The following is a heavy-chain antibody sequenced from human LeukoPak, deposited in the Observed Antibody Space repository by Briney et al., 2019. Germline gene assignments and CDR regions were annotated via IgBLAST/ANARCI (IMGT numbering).Heavy chain of an antibody. Sequence: GGSLRLSCAASGFTFSSYAMHWVRQAPGKGLEWVAVISYDGSNKYYADSVKGRFTISRDNSKNTLYLQMNSLRAEDTAVYYCSKDYQGSSWRDYWGQGTLVTVSS. V-gene: IGHV3-30-3*01. CDR2: ISYDGSNK. J-gene: IGHJ4*01. CDR1: GFTFSSYA. CDR3: SKDYQGSSWRDY. D-gene: IGHD2-2*01.